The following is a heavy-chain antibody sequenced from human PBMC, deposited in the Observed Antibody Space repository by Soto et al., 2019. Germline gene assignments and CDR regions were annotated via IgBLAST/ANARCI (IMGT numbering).Heavy chain of an antibody. CDR2: INNGGGT. CDR1: QYTFTNYY. J-gene: IGHJ4*02. Sequence: ASVKVSCKASQYTFTNYYLHWVRQAPGQRPEWMGWINNGGGTIYAQKFQGRLTMTRDTSITTAYMKLSRLSSDDTAFYYCATSSDWSPLLDYWGQGTLVTVSS. D-gene: IGHD6-19*01. V-gene: IGHV1-2*02. CDR3: ATSSDWSPLLDY.